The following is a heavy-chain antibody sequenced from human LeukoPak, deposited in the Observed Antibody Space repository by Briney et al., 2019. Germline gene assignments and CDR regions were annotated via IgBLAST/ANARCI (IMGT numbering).Heavy chain of an antibody. CDR1: VDSLRSGY. CDR2: IQDSGIT. V-gene: IGHV4-4*09. CDR3: AGRGHRYSRD. Sequence: SETLSLICNVSVDSLRSGYWRWIRQSPGKGLEWIGFIQDSGITDYNPSLKSRLLMSLDISKNQFSLNLRSVTAADTAVYYCAGRGHRYSRDWGQGILVTISS. J-gene: IGHJ1*01. D-gene: IGHD2-15*01.